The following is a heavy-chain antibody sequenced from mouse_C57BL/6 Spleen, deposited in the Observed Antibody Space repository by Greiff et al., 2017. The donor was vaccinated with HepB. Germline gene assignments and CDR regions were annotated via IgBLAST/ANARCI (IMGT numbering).Heavy chain of an antibody. CDR1: GFTFSSYA. D-gene: IGHD1-1*01. CDR2: ISDGGSYT. V-gene: IGHV5-4*01. Sequence: EVQLVESGGGLVKPGGSLKLSCAASGFTFSSYAMSWVRQTPEKRLEWVATISDGGSYTYYPDNVKGRFTISRDNAKKNLYLQMSHLKSEDTAMYYCARGGMVHYYGSSYAMDYWGPGTSDTVSS. CDR3: ARGGMVHYYGSSYAMDY. J-gene: IGHJ4*01.